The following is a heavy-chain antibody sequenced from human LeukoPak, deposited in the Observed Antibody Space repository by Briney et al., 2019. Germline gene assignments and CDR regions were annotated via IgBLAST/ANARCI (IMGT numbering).Heavy chain of an antibody. CDR2: IYYSGST. D-gene: IGHD2-15*01. V-gene: IGHV4-59*08. J-gene: IGHJ6*02. CDR3: ARRSPERYCSGGSCYYYYYSMDV. Sequence: SETLSLTCTVSGGSISSYYWSWIRQPPGKGLEWIGYIYYSGSTNYNPSLKSRVTISVDTSKNQFSLKLSSVTAADTAVYYCARRSPERYCSGGSCYYYYYSMDVWGQGTTVTVSS. CDR1: GGSISSYY.